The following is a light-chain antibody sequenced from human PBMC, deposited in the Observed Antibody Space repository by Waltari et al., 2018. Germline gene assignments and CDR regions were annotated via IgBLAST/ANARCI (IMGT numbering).Light chain of an antibody. Sequence: TVVSQEPSFSVPPCGQFKLPSGLSFLAFAIIHYPSWYQQTPGQAPRTVIYSTETRPSGVPDRFSGSIIGNKAALTITGAQADYESDYYCSVYMHPGSVLFGGGTRLTVL. CDR2: STE. CDR3: SVYMHPGSVL. J-gene: IGLJ2*01. V-gene: IGLV8-61*01. CDR1: FLAFAIIHY.